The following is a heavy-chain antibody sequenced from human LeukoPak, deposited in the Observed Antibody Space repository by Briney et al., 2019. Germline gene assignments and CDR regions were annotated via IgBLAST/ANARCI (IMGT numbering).Heavy chain of an antibody. CDR2: ISSSSLYI. Sequence: GGSLRLSCAASAFTFSTYSMNWVRQAPGKGLEWVSSISSSSLYIYYADSVKGRFTISRDNAKNSLYLQMNSLRAEDTAVYYCARDNGGFNWFDPWGQGTLVTVS. J-gene: IGHJ5*02. V-gene: IGHV3-21*01. CDR3: ARDNGGFNWFDP. CDR1: AFTFSTYS.